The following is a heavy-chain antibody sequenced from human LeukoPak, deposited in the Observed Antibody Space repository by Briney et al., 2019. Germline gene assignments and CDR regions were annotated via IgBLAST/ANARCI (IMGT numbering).Heavy chain of an antibody. CDR2: MNPNSGNT. Sequence: ASVTVSCKASGYTFTSYDINWVRQATGQGLEWMGWMNPNSGNTGYAQKFQGRVTMTRNTSISTAYMELSSLRSEDTAVYYCARRAEPSYNDFWSGYYTYYYYGMDVWGQGTTVTVSS. V-gene: IGHV1-8*01. J-gene: IGHJ6*02. CDR3: ARRAEPSYNDFWSGYYTYYYYGMDV. D-gene: IGHD3-3*01. CDR1: GYTFTSYD.